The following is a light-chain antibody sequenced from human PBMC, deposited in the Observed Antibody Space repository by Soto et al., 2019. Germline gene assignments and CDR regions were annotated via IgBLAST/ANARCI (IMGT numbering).Light chain of an antibody. V-gene: IGLV1-44*01. J-gene: IGLJ3*02. CDR3: AAWDDSLSGPV. CDR1: NSNIGSNT. CDR2: SNS. Sequence: QSVLTQPPSASGTPGQRVTISCSGSNSNIGSNTVNWYQQLPGTAPKLLIYSNSHRPSGVPDRFSGSKSGTSASLAISGLRSDDEADYYCAAWDDSLSGPVFGGGTKLTVL.